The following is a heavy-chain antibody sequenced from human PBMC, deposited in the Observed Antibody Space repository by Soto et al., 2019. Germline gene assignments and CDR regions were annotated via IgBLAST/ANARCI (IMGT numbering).Heavy chain of an antibody. D-gene: IGHD3-10*02. J-gene: IGHJ5*02. CDR1: GFTFSSYW. CDR2: INRDGTGT. V-gene: IGHV3-74*01. Sequence: EVQLVESGGGLVQPGGSLRLSCAASGFTFSSYWMHWVRQAPGKGLVWVSRINRDGTGTIYADSVKGRFPISRDNAKNTLYLHMSSLRAEDTAVYYCAGHKGGAVGTLFSDTKFDPWGQGTLVTVSS. CDR3: AGHKGGAVGTLFSDTKFDP.